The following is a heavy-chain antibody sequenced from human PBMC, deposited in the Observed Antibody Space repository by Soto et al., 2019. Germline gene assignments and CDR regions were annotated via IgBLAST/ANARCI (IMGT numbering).Heavy chain of an antibody. V-gene: IGHV4-4*02. Sequence: SETLSLTCSVSCGSISSRDWWTWVRQAPGKGLEWIGKIYHGGGTDFSPSLRGRVNISIDKSRKFFSLTLNSVTAADTAIYFCATGNVDSMLESWGRGTLVTVSS. D-gene: IGHD3-3*01. CDR2: IYHGGGT. CDR3: ATGNVDSMLES. J-gene: IGHJ4*02. CDR1: CGSISSRDW.